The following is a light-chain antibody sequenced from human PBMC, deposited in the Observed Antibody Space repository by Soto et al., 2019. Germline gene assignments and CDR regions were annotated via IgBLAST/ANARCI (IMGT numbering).Light chain of an antibody. Sequence: SPSLSSSSFADTDSTTCRASQGISNYLAWYQQKPGKAPKLLIYAASTLESGVPSRFSGSGSGTEFTLTINSLLPEDFATYYCQQRHSYPITFGQGTRLEIK. CDR1: QGISNY. J-gene: IGKJ5*01. CDR2: AAS. V-gene: IGKV1-9*01. CDR3: QQRHSYPIT.